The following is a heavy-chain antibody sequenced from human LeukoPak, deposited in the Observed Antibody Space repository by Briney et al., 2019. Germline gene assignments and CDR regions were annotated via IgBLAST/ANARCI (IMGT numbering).Heavy chain of an antibody. J-gene: IGHJ6*03. CDR3: ARAPRDYGEYYYYYYMDV. Sequence: ASVKVSCKASGGTFSSYTISWVRQATGQGLEWMGWMNPNSGNTGYAQKFQGRVTITRNTSISTAYMELSSLRSEDTAVYYCARAPRDYGEYYYYYYMDVWGKGTTVTVSS. CDR1: GGTFSSYT. CDR2: MNPNSGNT. D-gene: IGHD4-17*01. V-gene: IGHV1-8*03.